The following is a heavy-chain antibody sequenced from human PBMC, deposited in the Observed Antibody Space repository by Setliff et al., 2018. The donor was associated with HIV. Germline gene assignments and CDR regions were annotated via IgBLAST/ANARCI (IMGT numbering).Heavy chain of an antibody. CDR2: ISSSSSTV. J-gene: IGHJ3*02. D-gene: IGHD5-18*01. V-gene: IGHV3-48*01. Sequence: GGSLRLSCAASGFTFSNAWMSWVRQAPGKGLEWVSYISSSSSTVFYADSVKGRFTISRDDAKNSLFLQMNSLRAEDTAVYYCARDWLADGYSTKFAFDIWGQGTMVTVSS. CDR1: GFTFSNAW. CDR3: ARDWLADGYSTKFAFDI.